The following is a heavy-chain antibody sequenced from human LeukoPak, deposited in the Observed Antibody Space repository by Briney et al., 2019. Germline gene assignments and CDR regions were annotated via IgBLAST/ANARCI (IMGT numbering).Heavy chain of an antibody. CDR1: GFTFGDYA. Sequence: GGSLRLSCTASGFTFGDYAMSWVRQAPGKGLEWVGFIRSKAYGGTTEYAASVKGRFTISRDDSKSIAYLQMNSLKTEDTAVYYCTREPQSTYYYGSGSPVEDYWGQGTLVTVSP. D-gene: IGHD3-10*01. V-gene: IGHV3-49*04. CDR3: TREPQSTYYYGSGSPVEDY. CDR2: IRSKAYGGTT. J-gene: IGHJ4*02.